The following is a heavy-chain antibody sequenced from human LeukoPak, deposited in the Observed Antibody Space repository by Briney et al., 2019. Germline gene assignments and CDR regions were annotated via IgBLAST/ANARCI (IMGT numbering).Heavy chain of an antibody. CDR3: ASGFLYGSGSYYDDAFDI. CDR1: GFTFSSYA. J-gene: IGHJ3*02. CDR2: ISYDGSNK. D-gene: IGHD3-10*01. V-gene: IGHV3-30-3*01. Sequence: GGSLRLSCAASGFTFSSYAMHWVRQAPGKGLEWVAVISYDGSNKYYADSVKGRFTISRDNSKNTLYLQMNSLRAEDTAVYYCASGFLYGSGSYYDDAFDIWGQGTMVTVSS.